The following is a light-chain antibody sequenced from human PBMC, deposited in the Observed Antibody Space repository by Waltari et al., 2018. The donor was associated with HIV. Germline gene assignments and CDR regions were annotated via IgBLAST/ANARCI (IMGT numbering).Light chain of an antibody. Sequence: DIVLTQSPLSLPVTVGQPASISCRSGQSLVHRDGAPHLSWLQQRPGQPQRLLVYKSSNRCAGVPDRFRGSGAGTDFTLHISRVEPEDVGVYYCMQGSEFPWTFGQGTTLEI. J-gene: IGKJ1*01. V-gene: IGKV2-24*01. CDR2: KSS. CDR3: MQGSEFPWT. CDR1: QSLVHRDGAPH.